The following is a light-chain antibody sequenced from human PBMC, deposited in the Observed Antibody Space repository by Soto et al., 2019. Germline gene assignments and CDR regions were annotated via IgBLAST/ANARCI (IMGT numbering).Light chain of an antibody. V-gene: IGKV3-11*01. CDR1: QSVSSY. CDR2: DAS. CDR3: QQRSNWLT. Sequence: EIVLTQSPATLSLSPGERATLSFRARQSVSSYLAWYQQKPGQAPRLLIYDASNRATGIPARFSGSGSGTDFTLTISSLEPEDFAVYYCQQRSNWLTFGGGTKVDIK. J-gene: IGKJ4*01.